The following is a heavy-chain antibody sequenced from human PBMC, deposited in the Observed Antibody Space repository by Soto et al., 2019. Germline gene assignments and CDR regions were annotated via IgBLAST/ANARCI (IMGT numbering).Heavy chain of an antibody. CDR2: IWYDGSNK. Sequence: PVGSLRFSCAASGFTFSSYGMHWVRQAPGKGLEWVAVIWYDGSNKYYADSVKGRFTISRDNSKNTLYLQMNSLRAEDTAVYYCARDAQPTVVTPGDYWGQGTLVTVSS. V-gene: IGHV3-33*01. J-gene: IGHJ4*02. CDR3: ARDAQPTVVTPGDY. D-gene: IGHD4-17*01. CDR1: GFTFSSYG.